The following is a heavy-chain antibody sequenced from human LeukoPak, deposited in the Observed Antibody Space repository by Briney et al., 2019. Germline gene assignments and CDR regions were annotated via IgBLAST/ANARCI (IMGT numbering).Heavy chain of an antibody. V-gene: IGHV4-34*01. J-gene: IGHJ4*02. Sequence: PSETLSLTCAVYGGSFSGYYWSWIRQSPGKGLEWIGEINHSGSTNYNPSLKSRVTISVDTSKNQFSLKLGSVTAADTAVYYCARGVGGHYYDSSGLSHTFDYWGQGTLVTVSS. CDR3: ARGVGGHYYDSSGLSHTFDY. D-gene: IGHD3-22*01. CDR2: INHSGST. CDR1: GGSFSGYY.